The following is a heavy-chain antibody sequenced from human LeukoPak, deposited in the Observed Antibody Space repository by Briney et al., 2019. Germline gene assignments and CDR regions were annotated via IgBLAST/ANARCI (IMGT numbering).Heavy chain of an antibody. J-gene: IGHJ6*03. D-gene: IGHD6-13*01. CDR3: ARAPFRSSSWSGYYYMDV. Sequence: GGSLRLSCAASGFTFSSYAMHWVRQAPGKGLEWVAVISYDGSNKYYADSVKGRFTISRDNSKNTLYLQMNSLRAEDTAVYYCARAPFRSSSWSGYYYMDVWGKGTTVTVSS. CDR1: GFTFSSYA. V-gene: IGHV3-30-3*01. CDR2: ISYDGSNK.